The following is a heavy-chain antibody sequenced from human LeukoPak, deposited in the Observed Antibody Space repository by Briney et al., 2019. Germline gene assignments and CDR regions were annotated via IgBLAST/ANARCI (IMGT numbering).Heavy chain of an antibody. V-gene: IGHV5-51*01. D-gene: IGHD3-22*01. CDR1: GYRFNAYW. CDR3: ARPNITSYYDSRGYDAFDV. CDR2: IYPDDSDT. Sequence: GESLRISCKGSGYRFNAYWIAWVRQMPGKGLEWMGIIYPDDSDTRYSPSYQGQVTISADKSVRTAYLQWSSLKASDTAMYYCARPNITSYYDSRGYDAFDVWGQGTMVTVSS. J-gene: IGHJ3*01.